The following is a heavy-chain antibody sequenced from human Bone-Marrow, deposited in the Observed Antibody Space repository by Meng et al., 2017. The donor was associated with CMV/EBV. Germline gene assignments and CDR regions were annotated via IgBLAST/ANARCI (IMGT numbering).Heavy chain of an antibody. CDR3: ARGMQLVRHWFDP. Sequence: CAVDGGCFSGYYWTWIRQPPGKGLEWIGEVNHSGSTNNNPSLKRRVTISVDKSKNQFSLRLSSVTAADTAVYYCARGMQLVRHWFDPWGQGTLVTVSS. CDR1: GGCFSGYY. V-gene: IGHV4-34*01. D-gene: IGHD6-6*01. J-gene: IGHJ5*02. CDR2: VNHSGST.